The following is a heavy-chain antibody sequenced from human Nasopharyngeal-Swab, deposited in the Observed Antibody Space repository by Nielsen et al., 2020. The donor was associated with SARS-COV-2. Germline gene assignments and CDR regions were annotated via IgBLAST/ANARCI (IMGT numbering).Heavy chain of an antibody. CDR1: GFVFRWSA. CDR2: IGDKAHNYAT. Sequence: GESLKISCAASGFVFRWSAIHWVRQASGKGLEWVGRIGDKAHNYATTYAASVKGRFTISRDDSKNTAFLQMDSLNTEDTALYYCTTDYYFDYWGQGTLVTVSS. V-gene: IGHV3-73*01. J-gene: IGHJ4*02. D-gene: IGHD4/OR15-4a*01. CDR3: TTDYYFDY.